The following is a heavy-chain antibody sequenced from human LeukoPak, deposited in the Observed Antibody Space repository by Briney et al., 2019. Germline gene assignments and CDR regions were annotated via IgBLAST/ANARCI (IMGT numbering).Heavy chain of an antibody. V-gene: IGHV4-34*01. CDR2: INHSGST. CDR3: ARGGVGIQQRQRGKYGSSWLVPPGGHNWFDP. J-gene: IGHJ5*02. Sequence: SETLSLTCAVYGGSFSGYYWSWIRQPPGKGLEWIGEINHSGSTNYNPSLKSRVTISVDTSKNQFSLKLSSVTAADTAVYYCARGGVGIQQRQRGKYGSSWLVPPGGHNWFDPWGQGTLVTVSS. CDR1: GGSFSGYY. D-gene: IGHD6-13*01.